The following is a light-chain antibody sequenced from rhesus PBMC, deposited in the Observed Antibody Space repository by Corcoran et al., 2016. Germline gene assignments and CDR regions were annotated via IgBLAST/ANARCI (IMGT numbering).Light chain of an antibody. J-gene: IGLJ1*01. Sequence: QGAPTQPPSVSGSPGQSVAISCTGTSSDVGAYNYVSWYQQLPGKAPKLMISFDSRRPAGVSDRLSVSKSGHTASLTISGLQAEDESDYYCCSYTTSGMYIFGSGTRVTVL. CDR1: SSDVGAYNY. V-gene: IGLV2S7*01. CDR2: FDS. CDR3: CSYTTSGMYI.